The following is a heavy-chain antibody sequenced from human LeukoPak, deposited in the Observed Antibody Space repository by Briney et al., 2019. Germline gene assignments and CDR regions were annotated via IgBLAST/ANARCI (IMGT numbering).Heavy chain of an antibody. J-gene: IGHJ4*02. CDR2: ISSSSSTI. CDR1: GSAFSSYS. CDR3: VRGAWTAYYFDS. V-gene: IGHV3-48*04. D-gene: IGHD3/OR15-3a*01. Sequence: GGSLRLSCAASGSAFSSYSMNWVRQAPGKGLEWVSYISSSSSTIYYADSVKGRFTISRDNAKDTLYLQMNSLTAEDTAVYYCVRGAWTAYYFDSWGRGTLVTVSS.